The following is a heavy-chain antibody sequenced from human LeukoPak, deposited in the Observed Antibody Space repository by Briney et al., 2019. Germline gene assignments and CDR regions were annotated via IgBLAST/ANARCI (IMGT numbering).Heavy chain of an antibody. CDR1: GFTFSSYA. CDR2: ISGSGGST. D-gene: IGHD2-2*01. V-gene: IGHV3-23*01. Sequence: PGGSLRLSCAASGFTFSSYAMSWVRQAPGKGLEWVSAISGSGGSTYYADSVKGRFTISRDNSKNTLYLQMNSLRAEDTAVYYCAKGGPHIVVVPAASIDYWGQGTLVTVSS. CDR3: AKGGPHIVVVPAASIDY. J-gene: IGHJ4*02.